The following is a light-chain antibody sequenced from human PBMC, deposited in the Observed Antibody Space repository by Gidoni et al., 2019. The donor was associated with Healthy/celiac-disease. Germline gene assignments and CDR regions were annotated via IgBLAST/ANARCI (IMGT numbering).Light chain of an antibody. V-gene: IGLV2-14*01. CDR1: SSDVGGYNY. CDR3: SSYTSSSTLV. Sequence: QPALTQPASVSGSPGQSITISCTGTSSDVGGYNYVSWYQQHPGKAPKLMIYEVSNRPSGVSNRFSGSKSGNTASLTISVLQAEDEADYYCSSYTSSSTLVFGGGTKLTVL. CDR2: EVS. J-gene: IGLJ2*01.